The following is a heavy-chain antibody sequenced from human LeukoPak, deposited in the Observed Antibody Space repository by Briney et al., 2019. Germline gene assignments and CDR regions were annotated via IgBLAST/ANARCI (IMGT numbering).Heavy chain of an antibody. CDR1: GFTFSSYA. CDR3: AKDQYDYVRGEFDY. CDR2: ISGSGGST. Sequence: GGSLRLSCAVSGFTFSSYAMSWVRQAPGKGLEWVSAISGSGGSTYYADSVKGRFTISRDNSKNTLYLQMNSLRVEDTAVYYCAKDQYDYVRGEFDYWGQGTLVTVSS. D-gene: IGHD3-16*01. V-gene: IGHV3-23*01. J-gene: IGHJ4*02.